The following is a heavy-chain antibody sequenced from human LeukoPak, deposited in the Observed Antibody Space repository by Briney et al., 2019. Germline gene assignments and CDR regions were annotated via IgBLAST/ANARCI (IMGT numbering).Heavy chain of an antibody. J-gene: IGHJ4*02. CDR3: ARGSMGGTFDY. D-gene: IGHD2/OR15-2a*01. V-gene: IGHV3-21*06. Sequence: PGGSLRLSCAASGFTFSSYSINWVRQAPGKGLEWVSSTSSRGTYTSFADSVKGRFTISRDNAKNSLSLQMNSLRAEDTAVYYCARGSMGGTFDYWGQGTLVTVSA. CDR1: GFTFSSYS. CDR2: TSSRGTYT.